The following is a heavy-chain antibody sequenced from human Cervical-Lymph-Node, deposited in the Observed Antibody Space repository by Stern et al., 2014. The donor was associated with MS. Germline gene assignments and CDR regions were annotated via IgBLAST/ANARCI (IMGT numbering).Heavy chain of an antibody. V-gene: IGHV5-51*03. D-gene: IGHD5-12*01. Sequence: EVQLVESGAEVKKPGESLKISCEASGYLFDDYWIGWVRQMSGRGLELVAIIFPRDSNTRYSPSVQGPVTISADKSISTAYLQWSSLKAPDTAMYYCARSPATPSGYDRFDYWGQGALVTVSS. J-gene: IGHJ4*02. CDR2: IFPRDSNT. CDR3: ARSPATPSGYDRFDY. CDR1: GYLFDDYW.